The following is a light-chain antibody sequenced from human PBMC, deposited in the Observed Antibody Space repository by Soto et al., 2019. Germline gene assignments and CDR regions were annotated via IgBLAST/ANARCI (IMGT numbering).Light chain of an antibody. Sequence: DIQMTQSPSSVSASVGDRVTITCRASQGITNWLAWYQQKPGKAPKLLIYAASGLPSGVPSRFSGSGSGTDLTLTISRLQPEDFATYYCQQANSFPLTFGGGTKVDIK. V-gene: IGKV1-12*01. CDR1: QGITNW. CDR3: QQANSFPLT. J-gene: IGKJ4*01. CDR2: AAS.